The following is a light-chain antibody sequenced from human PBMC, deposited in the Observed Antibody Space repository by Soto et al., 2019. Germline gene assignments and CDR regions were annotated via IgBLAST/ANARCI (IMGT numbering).Light chain of an antibody. J-gene: IGKJ2*01. V-gene: IGKV3D-20*01. CDR3: QQYGSSPYT. CDR2: DAA. CDR1: QSVSSSY. Sequence: PGESATLSCGASQSVSSSYLAWYQQKPGLAPRLLNYDAASRATGIPDRFSGSGYGTDFTLTISRLEPEDFAVYYCQQYGSSPYTFGQGTKLEIK.